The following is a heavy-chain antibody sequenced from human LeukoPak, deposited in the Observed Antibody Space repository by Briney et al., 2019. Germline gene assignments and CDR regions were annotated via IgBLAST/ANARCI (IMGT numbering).Heavy chain of an antibody. CDR3: AKAPTGYSSGWYYFDY. CDR2: ISWNSGSI. D-gene: IGHD6-19*01. V-gene: IGHV3-9*01. CDR1: GFTFDDYA. J-gene: IGHJ4*02. Sequence: HAGGSLRLSCAASGFTFDDYAMHWVRQAPGKGLEWVSGISWNSGSIGYADSVKGRFTISRDNAKNSLYLQMNSLRAEDTALYYCAKAPTGYSSGWYYFDYWGQGTLVTVSS.